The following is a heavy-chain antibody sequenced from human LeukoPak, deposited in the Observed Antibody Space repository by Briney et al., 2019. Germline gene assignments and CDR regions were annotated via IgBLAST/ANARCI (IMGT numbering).Heavy chain of an antibody. Sequence: ASVKVSCKASGYTFTSYDINWVRQATGQGLEWMGWMNPNSGNTGYAQKFQGRVTITADKSTSTAYMELSSLRSEDTAVYYCARDGDVDIVAPDYWGQGTLVTVSS. D-gene: IGHD5-12*01. V-gene: IGHV1-8*03. CDR2: MNPNSGNT. J-gene: IGHJ4*02. CDR3: ARDGDVDIVAPDY. CDR1: GYTFTSYD.